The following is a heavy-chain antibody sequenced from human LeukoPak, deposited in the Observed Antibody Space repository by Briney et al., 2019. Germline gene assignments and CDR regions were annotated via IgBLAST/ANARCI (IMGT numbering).Heavy chain of an antibody. D-gene: IGHD2-2*03. V-gene: IGHV3-23*01. J-gene: IGHJ5*02. CDR2: ISGSGGST. CDR3: AKDGYCSSTSCYPSAFDP. CDR1: GFTFSSYA. Sequence: GGSLRLSCAASGFTFSSYAMSWVRQAPGKGLEWVSAISGSGGSTYYADSVKGRFTISRDNSKNTLYLQMNSLRAGDTAVYYCAKDGYCSSTSCYPSAFDPWGQGTLVTVSS.